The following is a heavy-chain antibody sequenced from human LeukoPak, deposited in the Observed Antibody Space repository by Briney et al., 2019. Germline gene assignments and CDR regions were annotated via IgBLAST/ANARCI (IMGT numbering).Heavy chain of an antibody. CDR3: VRDPHNSGSGRYFED. J-gene: IGHJ4*02. V-gene: IGHV3-66*01. D-gene: IGHD3-10*01. CDR1: GFSVSNNY. Sequence: PGGSLRLSCAASGFSVSNNYMSWVRRAPGKGLEWVSVFYSGGTIRYAESVRDRFIISRDVSKNMLYLQMNSLRAEDTAVYYCVRDPHNSGSGRYFEDWGRGNLVTVSS. CDR2: FYSGGTI.